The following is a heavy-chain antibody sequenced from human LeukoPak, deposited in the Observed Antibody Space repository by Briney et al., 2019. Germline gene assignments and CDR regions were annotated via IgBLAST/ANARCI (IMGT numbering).Heavy chain of an antibody. D-gene: IGHD3-3*01. CDR1: GFTVSSNY. J-gene: IGHJ5*01. CDR2: IKSKTAGETT. CDR3: STVGGYYYDS. Sequence: PGGSLRLSCAASGFTVSSNYMSWVRQVPGKGLEWVGRIKSKTAGETTDYAAPVKGRFTISRDDWKNTAYLQMNSLKTEDTAVYYCSTVGGYYYDSWGQGTLVTVSS. V-gene: IGHV3-15*01.